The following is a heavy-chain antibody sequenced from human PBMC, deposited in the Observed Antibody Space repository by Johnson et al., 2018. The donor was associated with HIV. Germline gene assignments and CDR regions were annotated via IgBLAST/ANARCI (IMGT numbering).Heavy chain of an antibody. V-gene: IGHV3-30-3*01. CDR2: ISYDGSNK. J-gene: IGHJ3*02. CDR3: AREGVGTTCPFDM. Sequence: QVQLVESGGGVVQPGRSLRLSCAASGFTFSSYAMHWVRQAPGKGLEWVAVISYDGSNKYSADSVKGRFTISRDNSKNTLYLQMNSLRAEDTAVYYCAREGVGTTCPFDMWGQGTMVTVSS. CDR1: GFTFSSYA. D-gene: IGHD1-26*01.